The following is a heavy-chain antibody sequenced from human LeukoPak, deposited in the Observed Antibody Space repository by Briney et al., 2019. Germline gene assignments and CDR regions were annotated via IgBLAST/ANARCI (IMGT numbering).Heavy chain of an antibody. CDR2: ISYDGSNK. J-gene: IGHJ4*02. CDR1: GFTFSRHG. D-gene: IGHD5-24*01. V-gene: IGHV3-30*18. Sequence: GGSLRLSCAASGFTFSRHGMSWVRQAPGKGLEWVAVISYDGSNKYYADSVKGRFTISRDNSKNTLYLQMNSLRAEDTAVYYCAKEMATGDFDYWGQGTLVTVSS. CDR3: AKEMATGDFDY.